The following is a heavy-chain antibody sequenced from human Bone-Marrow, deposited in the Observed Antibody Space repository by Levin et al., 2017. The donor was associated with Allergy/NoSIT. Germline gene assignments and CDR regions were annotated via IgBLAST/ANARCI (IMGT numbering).Heavy chain of an antibody. V-gene: IGHV4-59*01. CDR2: IYYSGST. CDR1: GGSISSYY. J-gene: IGHJ6*03. D-gene: IGHD3-10*01. CDR3: ARGGGSGSRFPYYYYYMDV. Sequence: SETLSLTCTVSGGSISSYYWSWIRQPPGKGLEWIGYIYYSGSTNYNPSLKSRVTISVDTSKNQFSLKLSSVTAADTAVYYCARGGGSGSRFPYYYYYMDVWGKGTTVTVSS.